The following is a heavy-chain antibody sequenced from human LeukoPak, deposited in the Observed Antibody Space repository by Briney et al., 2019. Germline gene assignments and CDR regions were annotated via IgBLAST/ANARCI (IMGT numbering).Heavy chain of an antibody. J-gene: IGHJ1*01. V-gene: IGHV3-48*01. CDR2: ISSSSSTI. D-gene: IGHD3-3*01. CDR1: GFTFSSYS. Sequence: GGSLRLSCAASGFTFSSYSMNWVRQAPGKGLEWVSYISSSSSTIYYADSVKGRFTISRDNAKNSLYLQMNSLRAEGTAVYYCARGPGKRDYDFWSGYNAEYFQHWGQGTLVTVSS. CDR3: ARGPGKRDYDFWSGYNAEYFQH.